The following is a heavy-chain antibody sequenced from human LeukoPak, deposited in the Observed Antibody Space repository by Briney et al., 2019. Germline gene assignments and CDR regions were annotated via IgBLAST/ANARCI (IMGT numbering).Heavy chain of an antibody. J-gene: IGHJ3*02. D-gene: IGHD2-21*02. Sequence: SETLSLTCTVSGGSISSGDYDWSWIRQPPGKGLEWIGYIYYSGSTYYNPSLKSRVTISVDTSKNQFSLKLSSVTAADTAVYYCARQIVVVTAIPHDAFDIWGQGTMVTVSS. CDR3: ARQIVVVTAIPHDAFDI. CDR1: GGSISSGDYD. V-gene: IGHV4-30-4*01. CDR2: IYYSGST.